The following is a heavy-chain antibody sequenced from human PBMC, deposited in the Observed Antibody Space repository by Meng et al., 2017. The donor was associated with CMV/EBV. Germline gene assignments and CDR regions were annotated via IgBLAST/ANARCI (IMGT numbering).Heavy chain of an antibody. CDR1: GGSISSGDYY. CDR2: IYYSGST. Sequence: HLQESRPVLVNPPQTLSLTGTVSGGSISSGDYYWSWIRQPPGKGLEWIGYIYYSGSTYYNPSLKSRVTISVDTSKNQFSLKLSSVTAADTAVYYCARAQYSSSCNYWGQGTLVTVSS. CDR3: ARAQYSSSCNY. V-gene: IGHV4-30-4*08. J-gene: IGHJ4*02. D-gene: IGHD6-13*01.